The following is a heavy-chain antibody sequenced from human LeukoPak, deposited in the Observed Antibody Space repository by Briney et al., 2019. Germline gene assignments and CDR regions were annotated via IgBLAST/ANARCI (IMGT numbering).Heavy chain of an antibody. CDR1: GGSISSGDYY. V-gene: IGHV4-30-4*01. Sequence: SETLSLTCTVSGGSISSGDYYWSWIRQPPWRGMEWIGYIYYSGSTYYNPSLKSRVTISVDTSKNQFSLKLSSVTAADTAVYYCVRSVVVTAKSGAYAFDIWGQGTMVTVSS. CDR3: VRSVVVTAKSGAYAFDI. D-gene: IGHD2-21*02. CDR2: IYYSGST. J-gene: IGHJ3*02.